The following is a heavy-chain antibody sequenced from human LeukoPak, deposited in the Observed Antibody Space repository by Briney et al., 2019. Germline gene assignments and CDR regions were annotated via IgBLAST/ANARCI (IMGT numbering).Heavy chain of an antibody. Sequence: PSETLSLTCTVSGGSISSYYWSWIRQPPGKGLEWIGYIYYSGSTNYNPSLKSRVTISVDTSKNQFSLKLSSVTAADTVVYYCARLVPAASYFDYWGQGTLVTVSS. V-gene: IGHV4-59*08. CDR2: IYYSGST. D-gene: IGHD2-2*01. CDR3: ARLVPAASYFDY. CDR1: GGSISSYY. J-gene: IGHJ4*02.